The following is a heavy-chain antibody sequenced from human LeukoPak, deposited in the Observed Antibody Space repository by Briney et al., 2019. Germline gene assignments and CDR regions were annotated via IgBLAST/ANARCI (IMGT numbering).Heavy chain of an antibody. CDR3: ARLAGYSSSSGEYFDY. CDR2: IYTSGST. V-gene: IGHV4-4*09. D-gene: IGHD6-6*01. J-gene: IGHJ4*02. Sequence: PSETLSLTCTVSGGSISSYYWSWIRQPPGKGLEWIGYIYTSGSTNYNPSLKSRVTISVDTSKNQFSLKLSSVTAADTAVYYCARLAGYSSSSGEYFDYWGQGTLVTVSS. CDR1: GGSISSYY.